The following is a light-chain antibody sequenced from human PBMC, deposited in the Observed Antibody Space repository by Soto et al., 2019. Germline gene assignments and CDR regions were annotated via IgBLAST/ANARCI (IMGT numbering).Light chain of an antibody. Sequence: QSVLTQPPSASGSPGQSVTISCAGTSSDIGGYNFVSWYQQHPGKVPKLIIYEVTKRPSGVPDRFSGSKSGNTASLTVSGLLAEDEADYYCSSYAGSNKGVFGGGTKVTVL. CDR1: SSDIGGYNF. CDR2: EVT. CDR3: SSYAGSNKGV. J-gene: IGLJ3*02. V-gene: IGLV2-8*01.